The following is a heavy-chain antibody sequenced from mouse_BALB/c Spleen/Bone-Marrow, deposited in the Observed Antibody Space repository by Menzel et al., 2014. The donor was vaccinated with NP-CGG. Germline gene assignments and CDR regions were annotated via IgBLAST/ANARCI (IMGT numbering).Heavy chain of an antibody. V-gene: IGHV14-4*02. J-gene: IGHJ3*01. D-gene: IGHD1-2*01. CDR1: GFNIKDYY. CDR2: IDPENGDT. CDR3: NAQNYGYGAWFAY. Sequence: VQLQQSGAELVRSGASVKLSCTASGFNIKDYYMHWVKQRPEQGLEWIGWIDPENGDTEYAPKFQGKATMTADTSSNTAYLQLSSLTSEDTAVCYCNAQNYGYGAWFAYWGQGTLVTVSA.